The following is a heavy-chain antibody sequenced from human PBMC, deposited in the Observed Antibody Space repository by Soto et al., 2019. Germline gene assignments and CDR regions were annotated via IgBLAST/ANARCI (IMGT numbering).Heavy chain of an antibody. CDR2: IKSDGSST. V-gene: IGHV3-23*01. Sequence: EVQLLESGGDLVQPGGSLRLSCVASGFSFDNYGMSWVRQAPGKGLEWVSAIKSDGSSTYYAASVKDRFTISRDNSKNTLYLPLTSLRAEDPAVYYCAQLGLMTFSHKHYFNHWGRGTLVTVSS. D-gene: IGHD3-16*01. CDR1: GFSFDNYG. CDR3: AQLGLMTFSHKHYFNH. J-gene: IGHJ4*02.